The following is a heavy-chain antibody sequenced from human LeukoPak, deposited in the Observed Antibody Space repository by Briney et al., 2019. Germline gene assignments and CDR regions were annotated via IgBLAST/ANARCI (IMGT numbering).Heavy chain of an antibody. CDR3: ARHYPGYDIVVVPAAMAFDY. J-gene: IGHJ4*02. CDR1: GGSISSSSYY. D-gene: IGHD2-2*01. V-gene: IGHV4-39*01. Sequence: SETLSLTCTVSGGSISSSSYYWGWLRQPPGKGLEWIVSIYYSGSTYYNPSLKSRVTISVDTSNNQFSLQLSALTAADTAVYYCARHYPGYDIVVVPAAMAFDYWGQGTLVTVSS. CDR2: IYYSGST.